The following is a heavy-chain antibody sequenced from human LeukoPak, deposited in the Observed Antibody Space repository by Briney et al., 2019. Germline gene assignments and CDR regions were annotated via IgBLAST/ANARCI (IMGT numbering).Heavy chain of an antibody. D-gene: IGHD1-26*01. V-gene: IGHV3-7*01. CDR3: ARDSPIVGATGASDI. CDR2: IKQDGSEK. J-gene: IGHJ3*02. Sequence: GGSLRLSCAASGFTFSNAWMSWVRQAPGKGLEWVANIKQDGSEKNYVDSVKGRFTISRDNAKNSLYLQMNSLRAEETAVYYCARDSPIVGATGASDIWGQGTMVTVSS. CDR1: GFTFSNAW.